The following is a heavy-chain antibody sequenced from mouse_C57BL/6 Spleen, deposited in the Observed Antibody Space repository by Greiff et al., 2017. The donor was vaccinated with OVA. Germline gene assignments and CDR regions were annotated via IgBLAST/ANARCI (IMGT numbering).Heavy chain of an antibody. CDR3: ASTSYGSSSWFAY. Sequence: VQLQQSGPELVKPGASVKIPCKASGYTFTDYNMDWVKQSHGKSLEWIGDINPNNGGTIYNQKFKGKATLTVDKSSSTAYMELRSLTSEDTAVYYCASTSYGSSSWFAYWGQGTLVTVSA. V-gene: IGHV1-18*01. CDR1: GYTFTDYN. D-gene: IGHD1-1*01. CDR2: INPNNGGT. J-gene: IGHJ3*01.